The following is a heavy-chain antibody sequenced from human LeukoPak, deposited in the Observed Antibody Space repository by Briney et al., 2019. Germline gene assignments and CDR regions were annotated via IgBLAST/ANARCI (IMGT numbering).Heavy chain of an antibody. D-gene: IGHD4-23*01. Sequence: SVKVSCKASGGTFSSYAISWVRQAPGQGLEWMGGIIPIFGTANYAQKFQGRVTITADESTSTAYMELSSLRSEDTAVYYCARPTPSSVGEDYGGNSAYYYGMDVWGQGTTVTVSS. CDR2: IIPIFGTA. CDR3: ARPTPSSVGEDYGGNSAYYYGMDV. V-gene: IGHV1-69*01. J-gene: IGHJ6*02. CDR1: GGTFSSYA.